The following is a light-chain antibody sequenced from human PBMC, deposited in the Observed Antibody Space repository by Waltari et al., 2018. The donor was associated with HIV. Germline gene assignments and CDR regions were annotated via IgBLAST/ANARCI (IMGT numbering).Light chain of an antibody. Sequence: DIVMTQSPLSLPVTPGEPASISCRSSQSLLHSNGYNYLDWYLQKPGQSPQHLIYLGSNRASGVPDRFSGSGSGTDFTLKISRVEAEDVGVYYCMQALQTRITFGQGTRLEIK. J-gene: IGKJ5*01. CDR2: LGS. V-gene: IGKV2-28*01. CDR1: QSLLHSNGYNY. CDR3: MQALQTRIT.